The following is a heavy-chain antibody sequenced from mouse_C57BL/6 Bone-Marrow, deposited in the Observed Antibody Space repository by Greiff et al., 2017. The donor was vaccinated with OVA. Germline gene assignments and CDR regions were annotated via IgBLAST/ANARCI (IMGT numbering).Heavy chain of an antibody. D-gene: IGHD1-1*01. V-gene: IGHV1-82*01. J-gene: IGHJ2*01. CDR2: IYPGDGDT. Sequence: VQLQQSGPELVKPGASVKISCTASGYAFSSSWMNWVKQRPGKGLEWIGRIYPGDGDTNYNGKFKGKATLTADKSSSTAYMQLSSLTSEDSAVYFCANYCGCGRYYWGQGTTLTVSS. CDR1: GYAFSSSW. CDR3: ANYCGCGRYY.